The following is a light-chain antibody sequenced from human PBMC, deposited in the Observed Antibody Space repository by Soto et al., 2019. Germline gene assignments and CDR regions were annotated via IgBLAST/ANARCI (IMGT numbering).Light chain of an antibody. V-gene: IGLV2-14*01. J-gene: IGLJ2*01. CDR1: SSDVGDYNS. CDR2: DVS. Sequence: SVLTQPASVSGSPGQSITISCTGTSSDVGDYNSVSWYQQHPGKAPQLMIYDVSNRPSRVSNRFSGSKSGNTASLTISGLRPEDEADYYCSSYTSNNNVLFGGGTKVTVL. CDR3: SSYTSNNNVL.